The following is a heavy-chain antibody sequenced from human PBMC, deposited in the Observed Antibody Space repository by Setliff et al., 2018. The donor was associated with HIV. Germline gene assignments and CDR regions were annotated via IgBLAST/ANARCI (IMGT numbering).Heavy chain of an antibody. J-gene: IGHJ4*02. V-gene: IGHV1-69-2*01. D-gene: IGHD3-10*01. CDR1: GYTFTDQY. Sequence: ASVKVSCKASGYTFTDQYIHWVQQAPGKGLEWMGQIDPEDGKTRFAEKFQDRVTINADTSTDTVYMELSSLTSEDTAVYFCARALSYGSGTYSAAGFWGQGTLVTVSS. CDR2: IDPEDGKT. CDR3: ARALSYGSGTYSAAGF.